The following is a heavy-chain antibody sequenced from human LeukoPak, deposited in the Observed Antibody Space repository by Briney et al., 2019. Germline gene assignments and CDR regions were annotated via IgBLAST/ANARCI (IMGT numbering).Heavy chain of an antibody. CDR2: IYHSGST. Sequence: SETLSLTCTVSGGSISSGGYYWSWIRQPPGKGLEWIGYIYHSGSTYYNPSLKSRVTISVDRSKNQFSLKLSSVTAADTAVYYCAGARYEGATIFDYWGQGTLVTVSS. D-gene: IGHD1-26*01. CDR3: AGARYEGATIFDY. CDR1: GGSISSGGYY. J-gene: IGHJ4*02. V-gene: IGHV4-30-2*01.